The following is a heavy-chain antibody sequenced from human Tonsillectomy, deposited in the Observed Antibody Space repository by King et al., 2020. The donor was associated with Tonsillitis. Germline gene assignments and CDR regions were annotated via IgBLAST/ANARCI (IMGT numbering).Heavy chain of an antibody. CDR2: IGTGGDA. CDR1: GFTFSSYD. CDR3: ARAPHFGAFDI. Sequence: EVQLVESGGGLVQPGGSLRLSCAASGFTFSSYDMHWVRQGTGKGLEWVSAIGTGGDAYYPDSVKGRFSISRENARNSLYLQMNSLRAGDTAVYYCARAPHFGAFDIWGQGTVVTVSS. D-gene: IGHD3-10*01. V-gene: IGHV3-13*01. J-gene: IGHJ3*02.